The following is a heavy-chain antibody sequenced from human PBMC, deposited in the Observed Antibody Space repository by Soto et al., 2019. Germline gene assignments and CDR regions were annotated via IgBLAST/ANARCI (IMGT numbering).Heavy chain of an antibody. CDR3: ARDDEGGSDCDLGY. CDR1: GFTFSSHA. Sequence: QVQLVESGGGVVQPGRSLRLSCAVSGFTFSSHAMHWVSQAPGKGLEWVALISSDGSNKYYADSVKGPFTTSRDNSKNTMYLQMNSLRVEDTAVYYCARDDEGGSDCDLGYWGQGALVTVSS. V-gene: IGHV3-30-3*01. CDR2: ISSDGSNK. D-gene: IGHD1-26*01. J-gene: IGHJ4*02.